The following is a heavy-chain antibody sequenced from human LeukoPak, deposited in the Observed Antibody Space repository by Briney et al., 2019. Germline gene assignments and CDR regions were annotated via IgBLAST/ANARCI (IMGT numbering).Heavy chain of an antibody. CDR2: THHNGNT. D-gene: IGHD2-2*01. CDR3: TTFSLFVLSPYDAFDI. V-gene: IGHV4-4*02. Sequence: SETLSLTCAVSGGSINSINWWNWVRRPPGKGLEWIGETHHNGNTNYNPSLRSRVYISVDRSKNQFSLSLSSVTAADTAIYYCTTFSLFVLSPYDAFDIWGQGTTVTVFS. CDR1: GGSINSINW. J-gene: IGHJ3*02.